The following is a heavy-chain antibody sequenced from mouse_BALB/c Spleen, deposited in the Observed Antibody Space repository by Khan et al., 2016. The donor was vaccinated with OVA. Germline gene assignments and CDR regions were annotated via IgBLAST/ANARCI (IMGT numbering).Heavy chain of an antibody. D-gene: IGHD6-1*01. CDR2: IWGDGIT. V-gene: IGHV2-3*01. Sequence: QIQLVQSGPGLVAPSQSLSITCTVSGFSLTSYGVSWVRQPPGKGLEWLGVIWGDGITNFHSALISRLSISKDNSKSQVFLKLNSLQTDDTATYYCAGFEASYYAMDYWGQGTSVIVSS. CDR1: GFSLTSYG. CDR3: AGFEASYYAMDY. J-gene: IGHJ4*01.